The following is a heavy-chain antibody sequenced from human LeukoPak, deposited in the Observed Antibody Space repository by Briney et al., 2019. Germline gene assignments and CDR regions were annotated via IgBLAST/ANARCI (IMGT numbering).Heavy chain of an antibody. CDR2: ISDSGNS. Sequence: SETLSLTCTVSGGSFSHHYWSWIRQPPGKGLEWIGYISDSGNSNYSPSLKTRVTVSLDTSRNQFSLKLTSVTAADTAVYYCARGRSGYSGYYFDSWGQGTLITVSS. CDR3: ARGRSGYSGYYFDS. CDR1: GGSFSHHY. J-gene: IGHJ4*02. D-gene: IGHD3-22*01. V-gene: IGHV4-59*11.